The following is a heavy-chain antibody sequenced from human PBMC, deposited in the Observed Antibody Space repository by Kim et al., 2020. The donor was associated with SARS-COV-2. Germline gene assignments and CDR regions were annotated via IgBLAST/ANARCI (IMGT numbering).Heavy chain of an antibody. CDR2: IKTNTGNT. J-gene: IGHJ4*02. V-gene: IGHV1-18*01. CDR1: GYTFTTYI. D-gene: IGHD4-17*01. CDR3: ARGGYGAITHFDY. Sequence: ASVKVSCKASGYTFTTYIITWVRQAPGQGPEWMGWIKTNTGNTNYALKFQDRVTMTTDTPTSTAYMELRSLRDDDTAVYYCARGGYGAITHFDYWGQGTL.